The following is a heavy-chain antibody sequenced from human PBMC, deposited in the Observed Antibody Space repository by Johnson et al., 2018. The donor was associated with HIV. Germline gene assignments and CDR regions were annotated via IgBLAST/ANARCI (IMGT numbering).Heavy chain of an antibody. CDR3: ARDGGDIGVVVAATQAFDI. Sequence: QVQLVESGGGVVQPGRSLRLSCAASGFTFSSYGMHWVRQAPGKGLEWVAVIWYDGSNKYYADSVKGRFTISRDNSKNTLYLQMNSLRAEDTAVYYCARDGGDIGVVVAATQAFDIWGQGTMVTVSS. V-gene: IGHV3-33*01. D-gene: IGHD2-15*01. J-gene: IGHJ3*02. CDR1: GFTFSSYG. CDR2: IWYDGSNK.